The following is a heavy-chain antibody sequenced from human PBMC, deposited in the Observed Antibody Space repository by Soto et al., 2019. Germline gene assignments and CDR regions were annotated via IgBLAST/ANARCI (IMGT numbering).Heavy chain of an antibody. D-gene: IGHD6-19*01. CDR3: ARKGYSSGWYVFDY. CDR1: GYSISSSNW. Sequence: SETLSLTCAVSGYSISSSNWWGWIRQPPGKGLEWIGYIYYSGSTYYNPSLKSRVTMSVDTSKNRFSLKLSSVTAVDTAVYYCARKGYSSGWYVFDYWGQGTLVTVSS. V-gene: IGHV4-28*01. CDR2: IYYSGST. J-gene: IGHJ4*02.